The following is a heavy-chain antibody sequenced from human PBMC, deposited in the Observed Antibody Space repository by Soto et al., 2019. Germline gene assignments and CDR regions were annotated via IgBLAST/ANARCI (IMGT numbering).Heavy chain of an antibody. J-gene: IGHJ6*02. V-gene: IGHV3-30-3*01. D-gene: IGHD6-13*01. CDR3: AREGYSSSWYQFDYYGMDV. Sequence: GGSLRLSCAASGFTFSSYAMHWVRQAPGKGLEWVAVISYDGSNKYYADSVKGRFTISRDNSKNTLYLQMNSLRAEDTAVYYCAREGYSSSWYQFDYYGMDVWGQGTTVTVSS. CDR2: ISYDGSNK. CDR1: GFTFSSYA.